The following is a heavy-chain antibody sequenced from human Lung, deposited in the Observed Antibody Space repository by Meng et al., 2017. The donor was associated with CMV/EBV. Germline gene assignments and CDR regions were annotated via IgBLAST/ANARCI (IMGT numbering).Heavy chain of an antibody. J-gene: IGHJ5*02. CDR2: IYGSGNT. CDR1: GFSVSSNY. CDR3: AREIPQAWAS. Sequence: EWQWVVSGGGLVQPGGSLRLSCTASGFSVSSNYMSWVRQAPGKGLEWISIIYGSGNTYYGDSVKGRFTISRDNFRNTLYLQMNSLTAEDTAVYYCAREIPQAWASWGQGTLVTVSS. D-gene: IGHD2-21*01. V-gene: IGHV3-66*01.